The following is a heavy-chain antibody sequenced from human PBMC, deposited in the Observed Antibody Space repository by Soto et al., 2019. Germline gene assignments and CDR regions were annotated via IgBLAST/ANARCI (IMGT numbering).Heavy chain of an antibody. V-gene: IGHV3-9*01. CDR3: SKAPRGYYYHYGMDV. CDR2: INWNGGSI. CDR1: GFTFDDFA. Sequence: EVHLVESGGGLVQPGRSLRLSCAASGFTFDDFAMHWVWQAPGKGLEWVSGINWNGGSIGYADSVKGRFTISRDNAKNSLFLQMNSLRPEDTALYYCSKAPRGYYYHYGMDVWGQGTTVTVSS. D-gene: IGHD3-10*01. J-gene: IGHJ6*02.